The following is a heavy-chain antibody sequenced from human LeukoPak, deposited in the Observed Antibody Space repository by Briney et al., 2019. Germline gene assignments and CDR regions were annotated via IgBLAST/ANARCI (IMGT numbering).Heavy chain of an antibody. CDR3: ARAGTPVVPDY. CDR2: IYYSGST. D-gene: IGHD2-15*01. Sequence: PSETLSLTCTVSGGSISSYYWSWIRQPPGKGLEWIGYIYYSGSTNYNPSLKSRVTISVDTSKNQFSLKLSSVTAADTAVYYCARAGTPVVPDYWGQGTLVTVSS. CDR1: GGSISSYY. J-gene: IGHJ4*02. V-gene: IGHV4-59*01.